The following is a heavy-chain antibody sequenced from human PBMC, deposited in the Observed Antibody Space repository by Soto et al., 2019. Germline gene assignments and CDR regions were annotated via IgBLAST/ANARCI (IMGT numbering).Heavy chain of an antibody. Sequence: GASVKVSCKASGYTFTAFAIHWVRQAPGQQGQRLEWLGRITAGNGNTQYSQTFQDGVTITRDASASTAYMELSSLRSEDTAVYYCARGLGLYYFDYWGQGTLVTVSS. CDR2: ITAGNGNT. J-gene: IGHJ4*02. D-gene: IGHD1-26*01. CDR3: ARGLGLYYFDY. CDR1: GYTFTAFA. V-gene: IGHV1-3*01.